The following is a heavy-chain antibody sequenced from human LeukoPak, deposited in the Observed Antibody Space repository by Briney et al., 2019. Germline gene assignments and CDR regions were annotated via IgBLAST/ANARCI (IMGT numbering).Heavy chain of an antibody. CDR2: ISGSGGST. CDR1: GFTFSSYA. D-gene: IGHD3-22*01. J-gene: IGHJ4*02. Sequence: PGGSLRLSCAASGFTFSSYAMSWVRQAPGKGLERVSAISGSGGSTYYADSVKGRFTISRDNSKNTLYLQMNSLRAEDTAVYYCAKAFWDSSGYYNYWGQGTLVTVSS. CDR3: AKAFWDSSGYYNY. V-gene: IGHV3-23*01.